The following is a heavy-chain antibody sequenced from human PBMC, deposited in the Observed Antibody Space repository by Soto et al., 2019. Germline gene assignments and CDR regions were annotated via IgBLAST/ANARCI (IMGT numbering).Heavy chain of an antibody. V-gene: IGHV3-23*01. D-gene: IGHD2-15*01. CDR2: ISGSGGST. CDR3: AKGYCSGGSCYFFRD. Sequence: EVQLLESGGGLVQPGGSLSPSCAASGFTFSGYAMSWFRQAPGKGLEWVSAISGSGGSTYYADSVKGRFTISRDNSKNTLYLQMNSLRAEDTAVYYCAKGYCSGGSCYFFRDWGQGTLVTVSS. J-gene: IGHJ4*02. CDR1: GFTFSGYA.